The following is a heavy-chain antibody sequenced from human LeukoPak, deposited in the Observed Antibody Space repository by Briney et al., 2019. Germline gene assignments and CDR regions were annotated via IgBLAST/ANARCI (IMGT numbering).Heavy chain of an antibody. CDR2: IIPLFSTA. V-gene: IGHV1-69*06. J-gene: IGHJ4*02. D-gene: IGHD2-15*01. CDR3: ARGRCCSGGSCYSLFEF. Sequence: SVKVSCKASGYTFTSYDINWVRQATGQGLEWMGGIIPLFSTANYTQKSQGRVTITADKSTNTAYMELSSLTSEDTAVYYCARGRCCSGGSCYSLFEFWGQGTLVTVSS. CDR1: GYTFTSYD.